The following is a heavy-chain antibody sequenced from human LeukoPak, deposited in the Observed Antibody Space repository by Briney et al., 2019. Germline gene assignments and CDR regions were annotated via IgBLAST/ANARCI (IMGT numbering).Heavy chain of an antibody. CDR2: ISYDGSNK. J-gene: IGHJ4*02. V-gene: IGHV3-30*18. D-gene: IGHD3/OR15-3a*01. Sequence: GGSLRLSCAASGVTFSSYGMHWVRQAPGKGLEWVAVISYDGSNKYYADSVKGRFTISRDNSKNTLYLQMNSLRAEDTAVYYCAKVGLHYSFDYWGQGTLVTVSS. CDR1: GVTFSSYG. CDR3: AKVGLHYSFDY.